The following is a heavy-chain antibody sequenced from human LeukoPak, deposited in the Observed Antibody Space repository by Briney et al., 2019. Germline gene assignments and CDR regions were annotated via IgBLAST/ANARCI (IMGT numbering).Heavy chain of an antibody. Sequence: SETLSLTCTDSGGSISSYYWSWIRQPAGKGLEWIGRLYTSGSTNYNPSLKSRVTMSVDTFKNQFSLKLSSVTAADTAVYYCARAVCGGDCRKHDAFDIWGQGTMVTVSS. CDR3: ARAVCGGDCRKHDAFDI. V-gene: IGHV4-4*07. D-gene: IGHD2-21*02. CDR1: GGSISSYY. CDR2: LYTSGST. J-gene: IGHJ3*02.